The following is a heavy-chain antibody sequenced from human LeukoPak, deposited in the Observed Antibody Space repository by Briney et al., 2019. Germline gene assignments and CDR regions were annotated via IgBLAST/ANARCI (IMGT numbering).Heavy chain of an antibody. CDR2: ITRTSSTI. CDR1: GFTFSSHS. J-gene: IGHJ4*02. CDR3: ARDGDYHYDSSGYYY. Sequence: QSGGSLRLSCAASGFTFSSHSMNWVRQAPGKGLEWISYITRTSSTIYYADSVKGRFTISGDNAKNSLYLQMNSLRAEDTAVYYCARDGDYHYDSSGYYYWGQGTLVTVSS. V-gene: IGHV3-48*04. D-gene: IGHD3-22*01.